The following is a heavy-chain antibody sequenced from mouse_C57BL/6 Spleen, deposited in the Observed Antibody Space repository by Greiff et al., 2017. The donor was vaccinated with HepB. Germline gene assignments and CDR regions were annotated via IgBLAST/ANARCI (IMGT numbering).Heavy chain of an antibody. CDR3: ARYEASFYAMDY. CDR1: GYAFSSYW. D-gene: IGHD3-2*02. Sequence: VQLQESGAELVKPGASVKISCKASGYAFSSYWMNWVKQRPGKGLEWIGQIYPGDGDTNYNGKFKGKATLTADKSSSTAYMQLSSLTSEDSAVYFCARYEASFYAMDYWGQGTSVTVSS. CDR2: IYPGDGDT. J-gene: IGHJ4*01. V-gene: IGHV1-80*01.